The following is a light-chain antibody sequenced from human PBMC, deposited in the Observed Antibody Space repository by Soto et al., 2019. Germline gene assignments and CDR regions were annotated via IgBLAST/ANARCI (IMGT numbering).Light chain of an antibody. J-gene: IGLJ3*02. CDR2: GNT. CDR3: SSSAGIYHYLV. CDR1: SSNLGTNYD. Sequence: QSVLTQPPSVSGAPGQTITISCTGSSSNLGTNYDVHWYQRLPETAPKLLIYGNTNRPSGVPDRFSGSKSGYTASLTVSGLQTEDEAFYYCSSSAGIYHYLVFGGGTKLTVL. V-gene: IGLV1-40*01.